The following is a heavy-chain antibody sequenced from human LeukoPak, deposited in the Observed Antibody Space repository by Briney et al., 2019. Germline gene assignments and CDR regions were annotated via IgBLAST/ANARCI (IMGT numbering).Heavy chain of an antibody. CDR3: ARDERFDT. V-gene: IGHV3-21*01. Sequence: GGSLRLSCAASGFTFRSYTMNWVRQAPGKGLEWVSSITSSSSSIYYADSVKGRFTVSRDNAKNSLYLQMNSLRAEDTAVYDCARDERFDTWGQGTLVTVSS. CDR1: GFTFRSYT. J-gene: IGHJ5*02. CDR2: ITSSSSSI.